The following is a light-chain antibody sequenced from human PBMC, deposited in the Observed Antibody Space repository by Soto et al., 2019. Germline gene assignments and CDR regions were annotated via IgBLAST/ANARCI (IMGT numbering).Light chain of an antibody. CDR1: SSNIGAGYD. CDR2: GNS. J-gene: IGLJ2*01. CDR3: QSYDSSLSGYVV. Sequence: QPVLTQPPSVSGAPGQRVTISWTGSSSNIGAGYDVHWYQQLPGTAPKLLIYGNSNRPSGVPDRFSGSKSGTSASLAITGLQAEDEADYYCQSYDSSLSGYVVFGGGTQLTVL. V-gene: IGLV1-40*01.